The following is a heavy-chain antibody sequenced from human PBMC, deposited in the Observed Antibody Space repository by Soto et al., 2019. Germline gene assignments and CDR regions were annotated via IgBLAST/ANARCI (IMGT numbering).Heavy chain of an antibody. V-gene: IGHV3-7*01. CDR1: GLSFSAYW. CDR3: AKESVVVLVAAFHHYFFDY. J-gene: IGHJ4*02. CDR2: IKQDGSEK. Sequence: EVQLVESGGGLVQPGGSLRLSCEVSGLSFSAYWMSWVRQAPGKGLEWAANIKQDGSEKYYVDSVKGRFTISRDNAKNSLYLQMNSMRAEATAVYYCAKESVVVLVAAFHHYFFDYWGQGTLVSVSS. D-gene: IGHD2-15*01.